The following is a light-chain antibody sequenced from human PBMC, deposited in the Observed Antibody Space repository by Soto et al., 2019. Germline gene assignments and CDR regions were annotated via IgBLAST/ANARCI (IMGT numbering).Light chain of an antibody. V-gene: IGKV3-20*01. J-gene: IGKJ1*01. CDR2: GAS. CDR1: QSLSSSY. Sequence: EIVLTQSPGTLSLSPGERATLSCRASQSLSSSYLAWYQQKPGQAPSLFIYGASNRATGIPDRFSGSGSGTDSTLTISRLEPEDFAVYYCQQYGSSGTFGQGTKVDIK. CDR3: QQYGSSGT.